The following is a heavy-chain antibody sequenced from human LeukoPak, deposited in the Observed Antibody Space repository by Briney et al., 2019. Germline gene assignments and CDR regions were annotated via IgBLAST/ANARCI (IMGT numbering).Heavy chain of an antibody. V-gene: IGHV3-30*18. Sequence: AGGSLRLSCAASGFTFGSYGMRWVRQAPGKGLEWVSVISNDGSTKYYADTMKGRLTVSRDNSTNTVYLQMNSLRAEDTAVYYWAKDGFLSRVGAHYYYCIDVWGQGTTVTVSS. CDR2: ISNDGSTK. CDR3: AKDGFLSRVGAHYYYCIDV. J-gene: IGHJ6*02. CDR1: GFTFGSYG. D-gene: IGHD1-26*01.